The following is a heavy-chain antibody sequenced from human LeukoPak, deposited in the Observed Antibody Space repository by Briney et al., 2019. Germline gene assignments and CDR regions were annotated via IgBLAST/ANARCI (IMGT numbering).Heavy chain of an antibody. Sequence: PGGSLRLSCAASGFTFSSYSMNWVRQAPGKGLEWVSYISSSSSTIYYADSVKGRFTISRDNSKNTLYLQMNSLRAEDTAVYYCARVYGAPYMDVWGKGTTVTVSS. V-gene: IGHV3-48*01. J-gene: IGHJ6*03. CDR2: ISSSSSTI. D-gene: IGHD4/OR15-4a*01. CDR3: ARVYGAPYMDV. CDR1: GFTFSSYS.